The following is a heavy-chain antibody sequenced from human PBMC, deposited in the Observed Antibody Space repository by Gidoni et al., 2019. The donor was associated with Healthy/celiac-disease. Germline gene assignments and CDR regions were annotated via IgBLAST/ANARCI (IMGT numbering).Heavy chain of an antibody. V-gene: IGHV1-69*01. CDR3: ARDEVDSSWQPGWFDP. Sequence: HAQSVQAGAEGKKPGSSVKVSCTASGGIFSRHAISWVRQAPGQGLEWMGGIIPNLGTANYAQKVKGRVTITADESTSTAYMELSSLRSEDTAVYYCARDEVDSSWQPGWFDPWGQGTLVTVSS. J-gene: IGHJ5*02. CDR1: GGIFSRHA. CDR2: IIPNLGTA. D-gene: IGHD6-13*01.